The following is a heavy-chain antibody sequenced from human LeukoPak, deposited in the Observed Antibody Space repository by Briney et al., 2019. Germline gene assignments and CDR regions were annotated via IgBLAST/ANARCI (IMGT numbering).Heavy chain of an antibody. CDR2: ISAYNGNT. V-gene: IGHV1-18*01. D-gene: IGHD5-18*01. CDR3: ARHFPPEYSYGFYYYYYGMDV. CDR1: GYTFTSYG. Sequence: ASVKVSCKASGYTFTSYGISWVRQAPGQGLEWMGWISAYNGNTNYAQKLQGRVTMTTDTSTSPAYMELRSLRSDDTAVYYCARHFPPEYSYGFYYYYYGMDVWGQGTTVTVSS. J-gene: IGHJ6*02.